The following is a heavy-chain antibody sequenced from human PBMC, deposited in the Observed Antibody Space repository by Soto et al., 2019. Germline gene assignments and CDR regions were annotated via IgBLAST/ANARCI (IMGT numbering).Heavy chain of an antibody. CDR3: ARDPAP. Sequence: QVQLQESGPGLVKPSQTLSLTCNVSGGSISTGGYYWSWIRQHPGKGLEWSGYIYNSATTYYNPSLKSRVTISVDTAKNQFSLKLSSVTVADTAVYYCARDPAPWGQGALVTVSS. CDR2: IYNSATT. CDR1: GGSISTGGYY. V-gene: IGHV4-31*03. J-gene: IGHJ5*02.